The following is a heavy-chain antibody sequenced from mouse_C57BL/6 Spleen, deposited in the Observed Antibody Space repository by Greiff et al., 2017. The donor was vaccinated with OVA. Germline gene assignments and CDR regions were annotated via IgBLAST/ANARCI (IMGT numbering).Heavy chain of an antibody. CDR1: GYTFTDYE. CDR2: IAPETGGT. J-gene: IGHJ4*01. Sequence: VQLQQSGAELVRPGASVTLSCKASGYTFTDYEMHWVKQTPVHGLEWIGSIAPETGGTAYNQKFTGKAILTADKSSSTAYMELRSLTSEDSAVYYCTRFFTTGAMDYWGQGTSVTVSS. V-gene: IGHV1-15*01. D-gene: IGHD1-1*01. CDR3: TRFFTTGAMDY.